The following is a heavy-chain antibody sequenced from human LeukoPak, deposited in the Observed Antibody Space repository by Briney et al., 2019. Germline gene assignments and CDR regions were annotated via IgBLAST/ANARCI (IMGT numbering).Heavy chain of an antibody. Sequence: GGSLRLSCAASGFTFSSYWMSWVRQAPGKGLEWVANIKQDGSEKYYVDSVKGRFTISRDNAKNSLYLQMNSLRAEDTAVYYCARDTLTYPSKLSWYSSNGETRNAFDIWGQGTMVTVSS. D-gene: IGHD6-13*01. CDR1: GFTFSSYW. CDR3: ARDTLTYPSKLSWYSSNGETRNAFDI. CDR2: IKQDGSEK. V-gene: IGHV3-7*01. J-gene: IGHJ3*02.